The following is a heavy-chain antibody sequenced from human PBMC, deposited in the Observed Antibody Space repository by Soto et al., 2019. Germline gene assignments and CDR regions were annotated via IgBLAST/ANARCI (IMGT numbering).Heavy chain of an antibody. CDR3: ATQYYYDSSGYYFDY. V-gene: IGHV1-3*01. J-gene: IGHJ4*02. CDR1: GYTFTSYA. Sequence: GASLKVSCKASGYTFTSYAMHWVRQAPGQRLEWMGWINAGNGNTKYSQKFQGRVTMTEDTSTDTAYMELSSLRSEDTAVYYCATQYYYDSSGYYFDYWGQGTLVTVSS. D-gene: IGHD3-22*01. CDR2: INAGNGNT.